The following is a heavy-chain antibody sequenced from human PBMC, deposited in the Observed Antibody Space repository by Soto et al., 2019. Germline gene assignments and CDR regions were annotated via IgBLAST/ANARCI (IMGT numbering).Heavy chain of an antibody. CDR1: GRSIPSYY. V-gene: IGHV4-59*08. Sequence: SGTLSLTCTFLGRSIPSYYWSCIRQPPGKGLEWIGYIYYTGTTTYNPSIKSRVTISVDSSKNQFSLNLTSVSAADTAVYYCARLGGFYQSLDSWGQGTLVTVS. J-gene: IGHJ5*01. D-gene: IGHD3-22*01. CDR3: ARLGGFYQSLDS. CDR2: IYYTGTT.